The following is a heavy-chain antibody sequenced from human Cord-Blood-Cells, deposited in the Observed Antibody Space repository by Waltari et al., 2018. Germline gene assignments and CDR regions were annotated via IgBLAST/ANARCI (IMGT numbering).Heavy chain of an antibody. CDR2: SIPIFGTA. Sequence: QVQLVQSGAEVKKPGSSVKVSCKASGGTFSSYAISWVRQAPGQGPEWMGGSIPIFGTANYAQKFQGRVTITADESTSTAYMELSSLRSEDTAVYCCARDLSRGYDDAFDIWGQGTMVTVSS. CDR1: GGTFSSYA. CDR3: ARDLSRGYDDAFDI. D-gene: IGHD5-12*01. J-gene: IGHJ3*02. V-gene: IGHV1-69*01.